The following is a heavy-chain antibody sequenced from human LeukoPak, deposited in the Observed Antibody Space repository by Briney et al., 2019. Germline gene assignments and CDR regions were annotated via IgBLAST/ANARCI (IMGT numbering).Heavy chain of an antibody. V-gene: IGHV3-30*02. J-gene: IGHJ6*03. Sequence: GGSLRLSCAASGFTFSSYGMHWVRQAPGKGLEWVAFIRYDGSNKYYANSVKGRFTISRDNSKNTLYLQMNSLRAEDTAVYYCAKGSKEVLFTRDHYMDVWGKGTTVTISS. CDR2: IRYDGSNK. CDR1: GFTFSSYG. CDR3: AKGSKEVLFTRDHYMDV. D-gene: IGHD3-3*01.